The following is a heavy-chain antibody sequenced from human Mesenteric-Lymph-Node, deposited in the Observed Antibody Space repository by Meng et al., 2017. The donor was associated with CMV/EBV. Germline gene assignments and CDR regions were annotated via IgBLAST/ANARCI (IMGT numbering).Heavy chain of an antibody. V-gene: IGHV3-23*01. CDR3: AKDYFSRAAPTYYGMDV. CDR1: GFTVSSNY. Sequence: GGSLRLSCAASGFTVSSNYMSWVRQAPGKGLEWVSAISGSGGSTYYADSVKGRFTISRDNSKNTLYLQMNSLRAEDTAVYYCAKDYFSRAAPTYYGMDVWGQGTTVTVSS. D-gene: IGHD2/OR15-2a*01. CDR2: ISGSGGST. J-gene: IGHJ6*02.